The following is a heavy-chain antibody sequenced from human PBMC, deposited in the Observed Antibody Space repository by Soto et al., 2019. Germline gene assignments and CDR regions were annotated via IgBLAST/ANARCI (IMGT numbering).Heavy chain of an antibody. V-gene: IGHV1-58*01. CDR3: AAAPDAGIAVAGSDYYYYGMDV. D-gene: IGHD6-19*01. J-gene: IGHJ6*02. CDR1: GFTFTSSA. CDR2: IVVGSGNT. Sequence: SVKVSCKASGFTFTSSAVQWVRQARGQRLEWIGWIVVGSGNTNYAQKFQERVTITRDMSTSTAYMELSSLRSEDTAVYYCAAAPDAGIAVAGSDYYYYGMDVWGQGTTVTVSS.